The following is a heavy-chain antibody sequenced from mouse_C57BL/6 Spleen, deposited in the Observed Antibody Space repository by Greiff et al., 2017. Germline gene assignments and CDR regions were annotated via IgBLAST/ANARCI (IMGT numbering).Heavy chain of an antibody. V-gene: IGHV1-82*01. Sequence: LQESGPELVKPGASVKISCKASGYAFSSSWMNWVKQRPGKGLEWIGRIYPGDGDTNYNGKFKGKATLTADKSSSTAYMQLSSLTSEDSAVYFCARGGDYDAYWGQGTLVTVSA. D-gene: IGHD2-4*01. CDR1: GYAFSSSW. CDR2: IYPGDGDT. J-gene: IGHJ3*01. CDR3: ARGGDYDAY.